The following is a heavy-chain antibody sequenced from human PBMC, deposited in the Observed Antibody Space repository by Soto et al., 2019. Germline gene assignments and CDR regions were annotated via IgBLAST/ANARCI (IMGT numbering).Heavy chain of an antibody. J-gene: IGHJ4*02. CDR3: ASVSGSFEFDY. D-gene: IGHD1-26*01. CDR2: ISAYNANT. Sequence: GASVKVSCKASGYTFITYGISWVRQAPGQGLEWMGWISAYNANTNYAQKLQGRVTMTTDTSTSTAYMELRSLRSDDTAVYYCASVSGSFEFDYWGQGTLVTVSS. V-gene: IGHV1-18*04. CDR1: GYTFITYG.